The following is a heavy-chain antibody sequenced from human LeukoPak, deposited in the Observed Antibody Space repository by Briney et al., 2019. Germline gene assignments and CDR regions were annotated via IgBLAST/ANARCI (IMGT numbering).Heavy chain of an antibody. CDR2: IYTSGST. Sequence: SETLSLTCTVSGGSISSYYWSWIRQPPGKGLEWIGYIYTSGSTNYNPSLKSRVTISADTSKNQFSLKLSSVTAADTAVYYCARRTYYYYMDVWGKGTTVIVYS. J-gene: IGHJ6*03. V-gene: IGHV4-4*09. CDR3: ARRTYYYYMDV. CDR1: GGSISSYY.